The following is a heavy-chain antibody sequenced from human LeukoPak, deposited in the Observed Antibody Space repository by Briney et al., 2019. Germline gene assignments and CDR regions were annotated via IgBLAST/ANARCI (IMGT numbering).Heavy chain of an antibody. CDR1: GFTLRNYW. D-gene: IGHD6-6*01. Sequence: GGSLRLSCTASGFTLRNYWMHWVRQVPGKRLVWVSRISGDGSVTNYADSVQGRFTISRDNAKNTRYLQIDSLRSEDTAVYYCARYSSSTGGASYYLDYWGHGTLVTVSS. J-gene: IGHJ4*01. CDR2: ISGDGSVT. CDR3: ARYSSSTGGASYYLDY. V-gene: IGHV3-74*01.